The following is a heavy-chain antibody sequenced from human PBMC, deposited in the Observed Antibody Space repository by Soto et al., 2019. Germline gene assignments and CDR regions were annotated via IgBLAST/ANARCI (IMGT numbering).Heavy chain of an antibody. D-gene: IGHD4-17*01. Sequence: QVQLQESGPGLVKPSQTLSLTCTVSGGSISSGGYYWSWIRQHPGKGLEWIGYIYYSGSTYYNPSLKSRVTISVATSKNQFSLKLSSVTAADTAVYYCAREGGDYGGKMGAHYFDYWGQGTLVTVSS. CDR1: GGSISSGGYY. CDR2: IYYSGST. V-gene: IGHV4-31*03. CDR3: AREGGDYGGKMGAHYFDY. J-gene: IGHJ4*02.